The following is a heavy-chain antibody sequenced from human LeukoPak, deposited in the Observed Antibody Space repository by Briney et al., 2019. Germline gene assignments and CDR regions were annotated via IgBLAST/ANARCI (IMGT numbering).Heavy chain of an antibody. J-gene: IGHJ4*02. D-gene: IGHD3-10*01. CDR2: ISGSGGST. CDR3: AKDEVLLWFGDSYFDY. CDR1: GFTFSSYA. V-gene: IGHV3-23*01. Sequence: GGSLRLSCAASGFTFSSYAMSWVRQAPGKGLEWVSAISGSGGSTYYADSVKGRFTISRDNSKSTLYLQMNSLRAEDTAVYYCAKDEVLLWFGDSYFDYWSQGTLVTVSS.